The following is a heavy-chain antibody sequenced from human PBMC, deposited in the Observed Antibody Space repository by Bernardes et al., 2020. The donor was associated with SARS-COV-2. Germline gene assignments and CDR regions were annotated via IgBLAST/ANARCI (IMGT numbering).Heavy chain of an antibody. CDR1: GYPFTGYY. J-gene: IGHJ6*02. CDR3: ALPPTNYDRYGMDV. CDR2: INPNSGGT. Sequence: ASVKVSCKASGYPFTGYYMHWVRQAPGQGLEWMGWINPNSGGTNFAQKFQGRVTMTRDTSISTAYMELSRLRSDDTAVYFCALPPTNYDRYGMDVWGQGTTVTVSS. V-gene: IGHV1-2*02. D-gene: IGHD3-22*01.